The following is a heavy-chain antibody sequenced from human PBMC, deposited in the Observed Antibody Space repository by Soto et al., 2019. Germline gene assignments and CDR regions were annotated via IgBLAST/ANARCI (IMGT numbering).Heavy chain of an antibody. CDR2: ISSSSSYI. V-gene: IGHV3-21*01. CDR3: ASIRYCSGGSCYAYVY. D-gene: IGHD2-15*01. Sequence: GGSLRLSCAASGFTFSSYSMNWVRQAPGKGLEWVSSISSSSSYIYYADSVKGRFTISRDNAKNSLYLQMNSLRAEDTAVYYCASIRYCSGGSCYAYVYWGQGTLVTVSS. CDR1: GFTFSSYS. J-gene: IGHJ4*02.